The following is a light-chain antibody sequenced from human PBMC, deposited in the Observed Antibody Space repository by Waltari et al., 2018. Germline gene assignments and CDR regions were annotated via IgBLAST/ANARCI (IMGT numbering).Light chain of an antibody. CDR1: ALPRQY. J-gene: IGLJ3*02. CDR2: EDT. Sequence: SYELTQPPSVSVSPGQTARITCSGSALPRQYAFWYQQKSGQAPVLVIYEDTKRPSGIPERFSGSTSGTTNTLTIIGAQVEDDAEYYCYSTDGGGTHNGVFGGGTKLTVL. CDR3: YSTDGGGTHNGV. V-gene: IGLV3-10*01.